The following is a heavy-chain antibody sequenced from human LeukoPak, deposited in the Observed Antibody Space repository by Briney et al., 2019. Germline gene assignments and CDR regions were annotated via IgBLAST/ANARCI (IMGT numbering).Heavy chain of an antibody. CDR3: AKAAVTTWPYYFDY. Sequence: GGSLRLSCAASGFTFSSYSMIWVRQAPGKGLEWVSAISNSGGTTWYADSVKGRFTSSRDNSKSTLDLQLNSLTAEDTAVYYCAKAAVTTWPYYFDYWGQGTLVTVSS. V-gene: IGHV3-23*01. CDR2: ISNSGGTT. D-gene: IGHD1-1*01. J-gene: IGHJ4*02. CDR1: GFTFSSYS.